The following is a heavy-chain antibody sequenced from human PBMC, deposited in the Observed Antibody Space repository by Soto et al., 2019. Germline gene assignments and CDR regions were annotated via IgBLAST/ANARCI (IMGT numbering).Heavy chain of an antibody. Sequence: GGSLRLSCAASGFTFSSYAMHWVRQAPGKGLEWVAVISYDGSNKYYADSVKGRFTISRDNSKNTLYLQMNSLRAEDTAVYYCAIVDCGGDCYVIPENWFDPWGQGTLVTVSS. CDR3: AIVDCGGDCYVIPENWFDP. CDR1: GFTFSSYA. CDR2: ISYDGSNK. D-gene: IGHD2-21*02. V-gene: IGHV3-30-3*01. J-gene: IGHJ5*02.